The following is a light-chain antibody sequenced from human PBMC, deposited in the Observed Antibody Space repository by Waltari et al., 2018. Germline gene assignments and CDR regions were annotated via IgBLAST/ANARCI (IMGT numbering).Light chain of an antibody. CDR2: ASS. CDR3: QQSYSTPRT. Sequence: DIKLTQSPSSLSASVGDRLTTTCRASQSLYNYINWYQQNPGKAPNLLIYASSSSQSAVPSKFSASGSGTDFTLTISSLQPEYFATYCGQQSYSTPRTFGQGTKVVIK. V-gene: IGKV1-39*01. J-gene: IGKJ1*01. CDR1: QSLYNY.